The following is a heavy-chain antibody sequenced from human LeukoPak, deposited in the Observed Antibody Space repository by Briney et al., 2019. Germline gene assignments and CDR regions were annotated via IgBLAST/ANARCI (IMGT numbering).Heavy chain of an antibody. J-gene: IGHJ3*02. CDR1: GFTFSSYS. CDR3: ARTIAAAKRGDAFDI. Sequence: PGGSLRLSCAASGFTFSSYSMNWVRQAPGKGLEWVSYISSSSSTIYYADSVKGRFTISRDNAKNSLYLQMNSLRAEDTAVYYCARTIAAAKRGDAFDIWGQGTMVTVSS. V-gene: IGHV3-48*01. D-gene: IGHD6-13*01. CDR2: ISSSSSTI.